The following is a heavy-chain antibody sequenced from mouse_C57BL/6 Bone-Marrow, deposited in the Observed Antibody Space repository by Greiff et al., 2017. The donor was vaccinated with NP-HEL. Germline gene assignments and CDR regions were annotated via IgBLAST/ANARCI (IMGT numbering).Heavy chain of an antibody. Sequence: VQLQQSGAELVKPGASVKISCKASGYTFTDYYINWVKQRPGQGLEWIGKIGPGSGSTYYIEKFKGKATLTADKSSSTAYMQLSSLTSYDSAVYFCARRGIYYYGSKGFAYWGQGTLVTVSA. CDR1: GYTFTDYY. D-gene: IGHD1-1*01. CDR3: ARRGIYYYGSKGFAY. V-gene: IGHV1-77*01. J-gene: IGHJ3*01. CDR2: IGPGSGST.